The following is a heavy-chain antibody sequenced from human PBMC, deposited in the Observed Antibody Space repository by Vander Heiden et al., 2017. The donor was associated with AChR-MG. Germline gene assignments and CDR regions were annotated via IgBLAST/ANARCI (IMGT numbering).Heavy chain of an antibody. CDR3: ANSCCFGMDV. V-gene: IGHV3-23*01. D-gene: IGHD2-15*01. J-gene: IGHJ6*02. Sequence: EVQLLESVGGLVQPGGSLRLSCAASGFTISSYAMSWVRQAPGKGLEWVSAIRGSGGSTYYADSVKGRFTISRDNSKNTLYLQMNSLRAEDTAVYDCANSCCFGMDVWGQGTTVTVSS. CDR1: GFTISSYA. CDR2: IRGSGGST.